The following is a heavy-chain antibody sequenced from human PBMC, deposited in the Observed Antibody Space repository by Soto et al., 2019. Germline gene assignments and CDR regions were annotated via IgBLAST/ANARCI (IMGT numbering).Heavy chain of an antibody. J-gene: IGHJ3*02. V-gene: IGHV3-7*01. D-gene: IGHD4-4*01. CDR3: ASSPTTVTTDAFDI. CDR1: GFTFSSYW. CDR2: IKQDGSEK. Sequence: GGSLRLSCAAPGFTFSSYWMSWVRQAPGKGLEWVANIKQDGSEKYYVDSVKGRFTISRDNAKNSLYLQMNSLRAEDTAVYYCASSPTTVTTDAFDIWGQGTMVTVSS.